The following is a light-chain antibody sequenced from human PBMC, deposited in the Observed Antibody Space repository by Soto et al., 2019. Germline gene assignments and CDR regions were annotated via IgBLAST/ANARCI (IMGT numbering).Light chain of an antibody. J-gene: IGKJ2*01. CDR3: QQYNDWPPKQYT. CDR2: AAS. V-gene: IGKV3-15*01. CDR1: QSVSSD. Sequence: EIVMTQSPATLSVSPGERATLSCRASQSVSSDLAWYQQRPGQAPRLLIYAASTRATGIPARFSGSGSGTEFTLTISSLQSEDFAVYYCQQYNDWPPKQYTFGQGTKLEIK.